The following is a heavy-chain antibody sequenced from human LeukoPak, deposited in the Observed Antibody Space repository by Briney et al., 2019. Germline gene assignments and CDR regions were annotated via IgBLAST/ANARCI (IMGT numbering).Heavy chain of an antibody. V-gene: IGHV4-61*02. J-gene: IGHJ4*02. CDR1: GGSISSGSYY. CDR3: ARAADYYDSSGYLDY. D-gene: IGHD3-22*01. Sequence: PSQTLSLTCTVSGGSISSGSYYWRWPRQPAGKGLEWIGRIYSSGSTNYNPSLKSRVTITVDKAKNQFSLKLSSVTAADTAVYYCARAADYYDSSGYLDYWGQGTLVTVSS. CDR2: IYSSGST.